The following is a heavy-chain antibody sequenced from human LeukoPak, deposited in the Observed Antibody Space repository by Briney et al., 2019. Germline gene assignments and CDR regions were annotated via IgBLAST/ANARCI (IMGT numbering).Heavy chain of an antibody. D-gene: IGHD6-19*01. CDR3: ARDRNYEWLVPGGGDYFDY. Sequence: ASVKVSCQASGYTFTSYYMHWVRQAPGQGLEWMGIINPSGGSTSYAQKVRGRVTMTRDTSTSTGYMDLSSLRSEDTAVYYCARDRNYEWLVPGGGDYFDYWGQGTLVTVSS. J-gene: IGHJ4*02. CDR2: INPSGGST. V-gene: IGHV1-46*01. CDR1: GYTFTSYY.